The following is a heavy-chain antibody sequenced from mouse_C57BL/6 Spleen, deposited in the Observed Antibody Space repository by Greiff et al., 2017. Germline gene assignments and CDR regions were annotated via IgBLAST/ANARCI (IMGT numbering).Heavy chain of an antibody. V-gene: IGHV5-9*01. CDR3: ARQDYEDAMDY. Sequence: EVKLVESGGGLVKPGGSLKLSCAASGFTFSSYTMSWVRQTPEKRLEWVATISGGGGNTYYPDSVKGRFTISRDNAKNTLYLQMSSLRSEDTALYYCARQDYEDAMDYWGQGTSVTVSS. CDR1: GFTFSSYT. J-gene: IGHJ4*01. CDR2: ISGGGGNT. D-gene: IGHD1-1*01.